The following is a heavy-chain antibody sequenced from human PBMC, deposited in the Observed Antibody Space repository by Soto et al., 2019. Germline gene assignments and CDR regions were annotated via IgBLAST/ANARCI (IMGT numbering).Heavy chain of an antibody. D-gene: IGHD2-15*01. CDR3: ASGFYCSGGSCYFSFDY. Sequence: QVQLQQWGAGLLKPSETLSLTCAVNGGSFSGYYWSWIRQPPGKGLEWIGEINHSGSTNYNPSLKSRATISVSTSKNQFSLKLSSVTAADTAVYYCASGFYCSGGSCYFSFDYWGQGTLVTVSS. CDR1: GGSFSGYY. CDR2: INHSGST. J-gene: IGHJ4*02. V-gene: IGHV4-34*01.